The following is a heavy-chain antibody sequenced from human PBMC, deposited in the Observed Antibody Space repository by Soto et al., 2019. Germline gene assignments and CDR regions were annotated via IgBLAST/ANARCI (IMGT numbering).Heavy chain of an antibody. CDR3: ARSLIVLVPAAMANYYYGMDV. D-gene: IGHD2-2*01. CDR2: INPNSGGT. J-gene: IGHJ6*02. Sequence: APVKVSCKASGYTFTGYYMHWVRQAPGQGLEWMGWINPNSGGTNYAQKFQGWVTMTRDTSISTAYMELSRLRSDDTAVYYCARSLIVLVPAAMANYYYGMDVWGQGTTVTVSS. V-gene: IGHV1-2*04. CDR1: GYTFTGYY.